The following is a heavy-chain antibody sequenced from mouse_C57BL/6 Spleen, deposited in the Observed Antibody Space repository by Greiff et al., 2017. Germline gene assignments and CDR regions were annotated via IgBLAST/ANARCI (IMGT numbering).Heavy chain of an antibody. CDR2: ISSGSSTI. D-gene: IGHD1-1*01. CDR1: GFTFSDYG. Sequence: EVKLMESGGGLVKPGGSLKLSCAASGFTFSDYGMHWVRQAPEKGLEWVAYISSGSSTIYYADTVKGRFTISRDNAKNTLFLLMTSLRSEDTAMYYCARVTTVIDYYAMDYWGQGTSVTVSS. CDR3: ARVTTVIDYYAMDY. J-gene: IGHJ4*01. V-gene: IGHV5-17*01.